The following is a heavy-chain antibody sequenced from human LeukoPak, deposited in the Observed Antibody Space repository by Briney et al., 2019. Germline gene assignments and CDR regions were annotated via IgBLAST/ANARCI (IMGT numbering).Heavy chain of an antibody. J-gene: IGHJ4*02. CDR2: ISSSGSTI. D-gene: IGHD2-2*01. V-gene: IGHV3-48*03. Sequence: PGGSLRLSCAASGFTFSSYEMNWVRQAPGKGLEWVSYISSSGSTIYYADSVKGRFTISRDNAKNSLYLQMNSLRAGDTAVYYCARVEVSCSTTNCNGGDYWGQGTLVTVSS. CDR3: ARVEVSCSTTNCNGGDY. CDR1: GFTFSSYE.